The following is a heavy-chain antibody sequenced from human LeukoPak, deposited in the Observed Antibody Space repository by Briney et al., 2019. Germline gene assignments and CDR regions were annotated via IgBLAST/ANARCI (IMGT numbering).Heavy chain of an antibody. CDR3: ARDRRRVVVVVAATADDH. D-gene: IGHD2-15*01. Sequence: GGSLRLSCTASEFTFSYYIMNWVRQAPGKGLEWVSAISGSGGSTYYADSVKGRFTISRDNSKSTLYLQMNSLRPEDTAVYYCARDRRRVVVVVAATADDHWGQGTLVTVSS. V-gene: IGHV3-23*01. CDR1: EFTFSYYI. J-gene: IGHJ5*02. CDR2: ISGSGGST.